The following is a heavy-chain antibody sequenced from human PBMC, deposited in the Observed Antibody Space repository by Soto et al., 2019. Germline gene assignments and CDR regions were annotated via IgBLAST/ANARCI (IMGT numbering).Heavy chain of an antibody. CDR2: ISGTGGST. Sequence: GGSLRLSCASSGFTFSSYAMSWVRQTPGKGLEWVSTISGTGGSTYYPDSVKGRFTISRDNSKNTVYLQMNSLRAEDAAVYYCAKEMTSGYYLFDYWGQGTLVTVSS. CDR1: GFTFSSYA. J-gene: IGHJ4*02. CDR3: AKEMTSGYYLFDY. D-gene: IGHD3-22*01. V-gene: IGHV3-23*01.